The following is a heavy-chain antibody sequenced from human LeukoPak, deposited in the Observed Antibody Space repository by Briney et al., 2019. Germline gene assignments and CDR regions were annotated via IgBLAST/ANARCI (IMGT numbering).Heavy chain of an antibody. Sequence: GGSVRLSCAASVFTFDDYGMSWVRQAPGRGLEWVSGINWNGGSTGYADSVKGRFTISRDNAKNSLYLQMNSLRAEDTALYYCARTRLWFGVLSHFDYWGQGTLVTVSS. CDR1: VFTFDDYG. CDR2: INWNGGST. CDR3: ARTRLWFGVLSHFDY. J-gene: IGHJ4*02. D-gene: IGHD3-10*01. V-gene: IGHV3-20*04.